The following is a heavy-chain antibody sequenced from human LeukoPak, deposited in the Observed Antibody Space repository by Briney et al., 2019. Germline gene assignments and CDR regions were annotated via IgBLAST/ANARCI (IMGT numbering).Heavy chain of an antibody. J-gene: IGHJ4*02. CDR2: IYSGGST. CDR3: ARDLNSSSSPSDY. D-gene: IGHD6-6*01. CDR1: GFIVSSNY. Sequence: GGSLRLSCAASGFIVSSNYMSWVRQAPGKGLEWVSVIYSGGSTYYPDSVKGRFTISRDNAKNSLYLQMNSLRAEDTAVYYCARDLNSSSSPSDYWGQGTLVTVSS. V-gene: IGHV3-53*01.